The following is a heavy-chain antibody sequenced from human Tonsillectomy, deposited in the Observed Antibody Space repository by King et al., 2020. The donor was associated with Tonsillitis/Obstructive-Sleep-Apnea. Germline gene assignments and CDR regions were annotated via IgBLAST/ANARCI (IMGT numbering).Heavy chain of an antibody. J-gene: IGHJ4*02. V-gene: IGHV4-59*02. CDR1: GGSVSGHY. CDR3: AREYLVGTTWSFDY. Sequence: QLQESGPGLVKPSETLSLFCTVSGGSVSGHYWNWIRQPPGKGLEWIGYSYYTGSTKYNPSLKSRATISVDTSKNQFSLKLTSVTTADTAVYYCAREYLVGTTWSFDYWGQGALVTVSS. D-gene: IGHD1-26*01. CDR2: SYYTGST.